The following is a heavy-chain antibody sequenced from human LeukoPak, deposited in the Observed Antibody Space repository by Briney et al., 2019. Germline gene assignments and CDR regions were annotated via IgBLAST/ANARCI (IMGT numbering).Heavy chain of an antibody. CDR2: ISTSGST. Sequence: SEALSLTCTVSGGSINGGSYYWSWIRQPAGKGLEWIGRISTSGSTNYNPSLKSRVTMSVDTSKNQFSLMLTSVTAADTAVYYCTRDSSAYDWFYDYWGQGTLVTVSS. J-gene: IGHJ4*02. D-gene: IGHD5-12*01. CDR3: TRDSSAYDWFYDY. CDR1: GGSINGGSYY. V-gene: IGHV4-61*02.